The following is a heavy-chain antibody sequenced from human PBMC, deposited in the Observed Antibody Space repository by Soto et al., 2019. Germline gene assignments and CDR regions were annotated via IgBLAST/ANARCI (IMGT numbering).Heavy chain of an antibody. CDR1: GFTVSNSY. J-gene: IGHJ4*02. V-gene: IGHV3-53*05. D-gene: IGHD2-15*01. CDR2: IYSGGST. CDR3: ARVSVVAPFDY. Sequence: SLRLSCAASGFTVSNSYMTWVRQAPGKGLEWVSIIYSGGSTYYANSVAGRFTISRDNSKNTLYLQMNSLRAEDMAVYYCARVSVVAPFDYWGQGTLVTVSS.